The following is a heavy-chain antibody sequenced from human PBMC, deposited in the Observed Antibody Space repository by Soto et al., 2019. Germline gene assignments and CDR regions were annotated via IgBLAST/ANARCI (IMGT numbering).Heavy chain of an antibody. Sequence: GGLVKVSCKASGYTFTSYGISWVRQAPGQGLEWMGWISAYNGNTNYAQKLQGRVTMTTDTSTSTAYMELRSLRSDDTAVYYCARLIAAAGTFDYWGQGTRVTVSS. CDR1: GYTFTSYG. CDR3: ARLIAAAGTFDY. J-gene: IGHJ4*02. D-gene: IGHD6-13*01. CDR2: ISAYNGNT. V-gene: IGHV1-18*04.